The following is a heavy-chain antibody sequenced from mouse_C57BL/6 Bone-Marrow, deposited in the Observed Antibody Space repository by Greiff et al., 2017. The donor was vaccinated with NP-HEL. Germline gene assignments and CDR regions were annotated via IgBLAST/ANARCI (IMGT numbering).Heavy chain of an antibody. CDR3: ARSPIYYDYIDY. V-gene: IGHV1-72*01. Sequence: VQLQQPGAELVKPGASVKLSCKASGYTFTSYWMHWVKQRPGGGLEWIGRIDPNSGGTKYNEKFKSKATLTVDKPSSTAYMQLSSLTSEDSAVYYCARSPIYYDYIDYWGQGTTLTVSS. CDR1: GYTFTSYW. D-gene: IGHD2-4*01. J-gene: IGHJ2*01. CDR2: IDPNSGGT.